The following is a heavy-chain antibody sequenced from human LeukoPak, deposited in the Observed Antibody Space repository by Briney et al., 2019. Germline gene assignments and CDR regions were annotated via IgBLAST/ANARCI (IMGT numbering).Heavy chain of an antibody. V-gene: IGHV4-34*01. Sequence: SETLSLTCAVYGGSFSGYYWSWIRQPPGKGLEWIGEINHSGSTNYNPSLKSRVTISVDTSKNQFSLKLSSVTAADTAVYYCARGLWFGTWGQGTLVTVSS. CDR3: ARGLWFGT. CDR1: GGSFSGYY. D-gene: IGHD3-10*01. CDR2: INHSGST. J-gene: IGHJ1*01.